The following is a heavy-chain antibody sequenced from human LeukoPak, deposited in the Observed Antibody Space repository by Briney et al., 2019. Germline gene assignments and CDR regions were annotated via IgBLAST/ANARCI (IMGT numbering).Heavy chain of an antibody. D-gene: IGHD2-2*01. CDR3: ARRDCGSTSCPFDY. J-gene: IGHJ4*02. CDR1: GGSISNYY. CDR2: IYTSGST. Sequence: SETLSLTCTVSGGSISNYYWSWIRHPPGRGLEWIGYIYTSGSTNYNPSLKSRLTISIDTSKNQSSLKLSAVTAADTAVYYCARRDCGSTSCPFDYWGQGTLVTVSS. V-gene: IGHV4-4*09.